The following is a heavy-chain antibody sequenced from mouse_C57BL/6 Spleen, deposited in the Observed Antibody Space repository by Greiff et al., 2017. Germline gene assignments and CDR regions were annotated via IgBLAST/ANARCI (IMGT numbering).Heavy chain of an antibody. CDR1: GFTFSSYG. CDR3: ARQGYYGSSPYYYAMDY. V-gene: IGHV5-6*01. J-gene: IGHJ4*01. D-gene: IGHD1-1*01. CDR2: ISSGGSYN. Sequence: EVKLMESGGDLVKPGGSLKLSCAASGFTFSSYGMSWVRQTPDKRLEWVATISSGGSYNYYPDSVKGRFTISSDNAKNTLYMQMSSLKSEDTSMYYCARQGYYGSSPYYYAMDYWGQGTSVTVSS.